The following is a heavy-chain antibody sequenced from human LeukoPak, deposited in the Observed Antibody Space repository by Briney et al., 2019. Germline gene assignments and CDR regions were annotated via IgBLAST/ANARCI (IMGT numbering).Heavy chain of an antibody. V-gene: IGHV4-34*01. D-gene: IGHD2-15*01. Sequence: SETLSLTCAVYGGSFSGYYWSWIRQPPGKGLEWIGEINHSGSTNYNPSLKSRVTISVDTSKNQFSLKLSSVTAADTAVYYCARGMCRGGSCYQVRSYYYYYYMDVWGKGTTVTVSS. CDR2: INHSGST. J-gene: IGHJ6*03. CDR3: ARGMCRGGSCYQVRSYYYYYYMDV. CDR1: GGSFSGYY.